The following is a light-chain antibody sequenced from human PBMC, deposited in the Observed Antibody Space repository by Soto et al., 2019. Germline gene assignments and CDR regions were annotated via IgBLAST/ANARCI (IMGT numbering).Light chain of an antibody. CDR3: QQRSNWPIT. CDR2: DAS. Sequence: EIVLTQSPATLSLSPGDRATLSCRASQSVSNCLAWYQQKSGQAPRRLIYDASNRATGIPARFSGSGSGTDFTLTISSLEPEDFALYYCQQRSNWPITFGQGTRLEIK. J-gene: IGKJ5*01. V-gene: IGKV3-11*01. CDR1: QSVSNC.